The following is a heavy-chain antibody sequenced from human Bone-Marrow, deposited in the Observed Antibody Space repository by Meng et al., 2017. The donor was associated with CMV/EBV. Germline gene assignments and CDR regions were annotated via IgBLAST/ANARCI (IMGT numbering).Heavy chain of an antibody. CDR2: IYYSGST. D-gene: IGHD3-16*01. J-gene: IGHJ4*02. Sequence: CTVSGGSISSGDYYWSWIRQPPGKGLEWLGYIYYSGSTYYNPSLKSRVTTSVDTSKNQFSLRLSSVTAADTALYYCARVLRRLGTWLHHGLFDSWGQGTLVTVSS. CDR1: GGSISSGDYY. V-gene: IGHV4-30-4*08. CDR3: ARVLRRLGTWLHHGLFDS.